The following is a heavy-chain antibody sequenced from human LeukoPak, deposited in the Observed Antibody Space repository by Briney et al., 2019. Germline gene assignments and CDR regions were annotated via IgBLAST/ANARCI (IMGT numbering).Heavy chain of an antibody. CDR2: IYYRGSI. CDR1: GGSISSYY. Sequence: SETLSLTCTVSGGSISSYYWSWIRQPPGKGLEWIGYIYYRGSINYNPSLKSRVTISVDTSKNQFSLKLSSVTAADTAVYYCARGGYDFWSGYGKFDYWGQGTLVTVSS. CDR3: ARGGYDFWSGYGKFDY. D-gene: IGHD3-3*01. V-gene: IGHV4-59*01. J-gene: IGHJ4*02.